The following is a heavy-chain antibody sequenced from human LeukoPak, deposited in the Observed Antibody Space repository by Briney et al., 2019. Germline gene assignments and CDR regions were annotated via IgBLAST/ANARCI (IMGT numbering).Heavy chain of an antibody. CDR3: ASYCSGGSCYDDY. CDR1: GGTFSSYA. CDR2: IIPILGIA. Sequence: GASVKVSCTASGGTFSSYAISWVRQAPGQGLEWMGRIIPILGIANYAQKFQGRVTITADKSTSTAYMELSSLRSEDTAVYYCASYCSGGSCYDDYWGQGTLVTVSS. J-gene: IGHJ4*02. D-gene: IGHD2-15*01. V-gene: IGHV1-69*04.